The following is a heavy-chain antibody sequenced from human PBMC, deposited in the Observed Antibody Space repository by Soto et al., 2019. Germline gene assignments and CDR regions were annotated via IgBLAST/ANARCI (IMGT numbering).Heavy chain of an antibody. CDR1: GYDFTSYG. Sequence: QGQLLQSGDEVKKPGASVRVSCRASGYDFTSYGISWVRQAPGQGLVWLSWISAYNGKRDTAQKFQGRVTTTLDTSTDTAHMELGDLTSADTAVYYCARGRIVASLHAAFEIWGQGTMVDVSS. CDR3: ARGRIVASLHAAFEI. V-gene: IGHV1-18*01. D-gene: IGHD2-21*01. J-gene: IGHJ3*02. CDR2: ISAYNGKR.